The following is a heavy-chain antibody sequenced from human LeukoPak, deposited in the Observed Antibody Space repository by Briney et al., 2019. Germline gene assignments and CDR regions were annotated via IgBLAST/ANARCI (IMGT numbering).Heavy chain of an antibody. Sequence: ASVKVSCKASGYTFTGYYMHWVRQAPGQGLEWMGRINPNSGGTNYAQKFQGRATMTTDTSICTAYMELSRLRSDDTAVYYCARSQWLILFDYWGQGTLVTVSS. CDR3: ARSQWLILFDY. D-gene: IGHD6-19*01. CDR2: INPNSGGT. CDR1: GYTFTGYY. J-gene: IGHJ4*02. V-gene: IGHV1-2*06.